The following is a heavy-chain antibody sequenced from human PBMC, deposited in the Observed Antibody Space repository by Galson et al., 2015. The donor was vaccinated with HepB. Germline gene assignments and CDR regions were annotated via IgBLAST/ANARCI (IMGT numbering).Heavy chain of an antibody. J-gene: IGHJ4*02. CDR1: GFILSKAR. Sequence: SLRLSCAASGFILSKARMSWVRQAPGKGLDAIGLIKSKTDGGTTDYAAPVKGRFTISRDDSKNTMYLEMNNLKPEDTGVYYCATTPGYWGQGTLVTVSS. V-gene: IGHV3-15*01. CDR2: IKSKTDGGTT. CDR3: ATTPGY.